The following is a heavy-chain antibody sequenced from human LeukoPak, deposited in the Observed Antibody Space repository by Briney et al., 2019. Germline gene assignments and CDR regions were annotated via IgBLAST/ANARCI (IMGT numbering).Heavy chain of an antibody. CDR3: GRANGYYYDSSGYAHGAFDI. D-gene: IGHD3-22*01. Sequence: PSETLSLTCAVYGGSFSGYYWSWIRQPPGKGLEWIGEINHSGSTNYNPSLKSRVTISVDTSKNQFSLKLSSVTAADTAVYYCGRANGYYYDSSGYAHGAFDIWGQGTMVTVSS. V-gene: IGHV4-34*01. CDR1: GGSFSGYY. CDR2: INHSGST. J-gene: IGHJ3*02.